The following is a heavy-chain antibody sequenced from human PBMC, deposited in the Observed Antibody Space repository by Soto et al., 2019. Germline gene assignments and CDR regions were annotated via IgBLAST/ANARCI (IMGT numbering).Heavy chain of an antibody. CDR1: GFTFSSYG. D-gene: IGHD3-10*01. Sequence: PGGSLRLSCAASGFTFSSYGMHWVRQAPGKGLEWVAVISYDGSNKYYADSVKGRFTISRDNSKNTLYLQMNSLRAEDTAVYYCAKDLTRAFRGVVPFDYWGQGTLVTVSS. V-gene: IGHV3-30*18. CDR3: AKDLTRAFRGVVPFDY. CDR2: ISYDGSNK. J-gene: IGHJ4*02.